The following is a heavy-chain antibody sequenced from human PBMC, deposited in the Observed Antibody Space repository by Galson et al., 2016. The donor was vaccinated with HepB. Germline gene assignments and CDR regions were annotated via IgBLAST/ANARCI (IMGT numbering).Heavy chain of an antibody. Sequence: SVKVSCKASGYTFAAYYIHWVRLAPGQGLEWLGWINPKSGGTSYAQKFQGRVTMTRDTSITTAYMELNRLRSDDTAVYYCARRIVATIPSYYYYGMDVWGQGATVTGSS. CDR3: ARRIVATIPSYYYYGMDV. CDR1: GYTFAAYY. CDR2: INPKSGGT. J-gene: IGHJ6*02. D-gene: IGHD5-12*01. V-gene: IGHV1-2*02.